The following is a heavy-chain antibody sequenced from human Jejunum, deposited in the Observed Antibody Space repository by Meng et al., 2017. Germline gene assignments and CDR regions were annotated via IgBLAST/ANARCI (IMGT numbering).Heavy chain of an antibody. Sequence: ASVKVSCTASGFTFVSYAIYWVRHAPGQGLEWIGWITAGNGNTKYSQKFQGRVTITRETSASTAYMELSSLRSEDTAVYYCARDMPYSSGSFDYWGQGTLVTVSS. CDR1: GFTFVSYA. CDR3: ARDMPYSSGSFDY. D-gene: IGHD3-10*01. CDR2: ITAGNGNT. J-gene: IGHJ4*02. V-gene: IGHV1-3*01.